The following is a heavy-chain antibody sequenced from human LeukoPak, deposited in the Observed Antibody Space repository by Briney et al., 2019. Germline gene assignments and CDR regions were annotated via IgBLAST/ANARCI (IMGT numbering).Heavy chain of an antibody. CDR2: IYYSGST. V-gene: IGHV4-59*08. J-gene: IGHJ6*02. Sequence: SETLSLTCTDSGGSISSYYWSWIRQPPGKGLEWIGYIYYSGSTNYNPSLKSRVTISVDTSKNQFSLKLSPVTAADTAVYYCARHSYYYGMDVWGQGTTVTVSS. CDR3: ARHSYYYGMDV. CDR1: GGSISSYY.